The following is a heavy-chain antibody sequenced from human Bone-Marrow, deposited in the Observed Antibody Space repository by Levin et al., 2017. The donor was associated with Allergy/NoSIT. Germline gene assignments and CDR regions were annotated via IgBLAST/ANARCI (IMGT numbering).Heavy chain of an antibody. CDR1: EFTFSSYA. CDR3: AKDQWIRGIHDSDY. V-gene: IGHV3-23*01. J-gene: IGHJ4*02. CDR2: ISGSGGST. D-gene: IGHD5-12*01. Sequence: GGSLRLSCAASEFTFSSYAMSWVRQAPGKGLEWVSAISGSGGSTYYADSVKGRFTISRDNSKNTLYLQMNSLRAEDTAVYYCAKDQWIRGIHDSDYWGQGTPVTVSS.